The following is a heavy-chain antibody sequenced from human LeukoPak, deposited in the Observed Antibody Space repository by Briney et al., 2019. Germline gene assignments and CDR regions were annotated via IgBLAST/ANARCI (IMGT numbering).Heavy chain of an antibody. CDR3: AKAILSIAARVYYYYGMDV. CDR1: GFTFDDYA. CDR2: ISGDVGGT. D-gene: IGHD6-6*01. V-gene: IGHV3-43*02. J-gene: IGHJ6*02. Sequence: GGSLRLSCAASGFTFDDYAMHWVWQGPEKGLEWVSLISGDVGGTYYSDSVKGRFTISRDNSTTSLYLKMHSLRTEDTALYYCAKAILSIAARVYYYYGMDVWGQGTTVTVSS.